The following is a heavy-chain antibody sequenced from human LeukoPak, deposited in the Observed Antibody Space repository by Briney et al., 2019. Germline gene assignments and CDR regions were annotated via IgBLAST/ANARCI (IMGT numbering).Heavy chain of an antibody. J-gene: IGHJ4*02. CDR2: IYWNEHK. V-gene: IGHV2-5*01. CDR1: GFSLGTSGVG. D-gene: IGHD3-22*01. CDR3: AHTYYYDSSGPLDY. Sequence: KVSGPTLVKPTQTLTLTCTCSGFSLGTSGVGVGWIRQPPGKALEWLAVIYWNEHKYYSSSLKSRLTITKDTSKNQVVLTMTDMDPVDTGTYYCAHTYYYDSSGPLDYWGQGTLVTVSS.